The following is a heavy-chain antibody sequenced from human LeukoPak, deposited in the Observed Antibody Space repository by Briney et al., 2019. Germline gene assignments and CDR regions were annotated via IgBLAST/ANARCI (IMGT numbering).Heavy chain of an antibody. CDR3: ARAGECGGDCQIFDY. V-gene: IGHV4-59*08. CDR1: GGSISSYY. Sequence: SETLSLTCTVSGGSISSYYWSWIRQPPGKGLEWIGYIYYSGSTNYNPSLKSRVTISVDTSKNQFSLKLSSVTAADTAVYYCARAGECGGDCQIFDYWGQGTLVTVSS. D-gene: IGHD2-21*01. CDR2: IYYSGST. J-gene: IGHJ4*02.